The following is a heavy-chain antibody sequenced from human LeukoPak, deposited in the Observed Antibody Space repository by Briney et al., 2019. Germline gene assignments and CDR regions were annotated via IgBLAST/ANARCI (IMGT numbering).Heavy chain of an antibody. D-gene: IGHD3-16*01. CDR1: GLTFSGQW. J-gene: IGHJ4*02. Sequence: PGGSLTFSCAAYGLTFSGQWMNWLRQAPGQGLEWVANIKYDGSEEYYADSVKGRFTISRDNAKNSLSLQMNYVRAGDTAIYYCIYTIRLSYWGRGTLVTVSS. CDR2: IKYDGSEE. CDR3: IYTIRLSY. V-gene: IGHV3-7*01.